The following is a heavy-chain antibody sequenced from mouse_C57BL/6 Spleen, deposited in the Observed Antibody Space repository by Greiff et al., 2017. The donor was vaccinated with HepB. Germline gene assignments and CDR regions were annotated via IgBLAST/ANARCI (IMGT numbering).Heavy chain of an antibody. D-gene: IGHD3-2*02. Sequence: EVKVVESGGGLVKPGGSLKLSCAASGFTFSSYTMSWVRQTPEKRLEWVATISGGGGNTYYPDSVKGRFTISRDNAKNTLYLQMSSLRSEDTALYYCARHEGTQATWFAYWGQGTLVTVSA. CDR1: GFTFSSYT. J-gene: IGHJ3*01. V-gene: IGHV5-9*01. CDR3: ARHEGTQATWFAY. CDR2: ISGGGGNT.